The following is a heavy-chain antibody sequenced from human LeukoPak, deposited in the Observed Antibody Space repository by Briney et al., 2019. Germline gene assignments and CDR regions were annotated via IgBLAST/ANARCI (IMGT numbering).Heavy chain of an antibody. CDR2: IDPAGSST. CDR1: ASTFSSDC. J-gene: IGHJ4*02. D-gene: IGHD1-26*01. Sequence: GRSLRLACDASASTFSSDCLRWVRQAPRKGLVWVSRIDPAGSSTYFADFVKGRFSVSRDNAKNTVYLQMTSLTAEDTAVYYCTRGVSGNYGNFDYWGQGTLVTVST. CDR3: TRGVSGNYGNFDY. V-gene: IGHV3-74*01.